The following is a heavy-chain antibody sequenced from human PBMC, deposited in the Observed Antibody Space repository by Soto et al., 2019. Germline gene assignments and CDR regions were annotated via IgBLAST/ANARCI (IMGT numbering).Heavy chain of an antibody. J-gene: IGHJ4*02. D-gene: IGHD5-12*01. V-gene: IGHV4-30-2*01. CDR1: GGYISGGYYS. Sequence: TLSLTCAVSGGYISGGYYSWSWIRQPPGKGLEWIGFIYNSGSTYYNSSLKSRVTISVDRSKNHFFLNLTSVTAADTAVYYCARSSGYVPGGYWGQGILVTVSS. CDR2: IYNSGST. CDR3: ARSSGYVPGGY.